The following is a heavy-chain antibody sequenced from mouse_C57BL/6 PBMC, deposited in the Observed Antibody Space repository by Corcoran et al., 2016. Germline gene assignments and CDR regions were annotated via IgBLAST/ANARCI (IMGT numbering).Heavy chain of an antibody. CDR3: ARSGYPEGFDV. D-gene: IGHD2-2*01. CDR2: INPNNGGT. CDR1: GYTFTDYY. J-gene: IGHJ1*03. Sequence: EVQLQQSGPELVKPGASVKISCKASGYTFTDYYMNWVKQSHGKSLEWIGDINPNNGGTSYNQKFKGKATLTVDKSSSTAYMELRSLTSEDSAVYYCARSGYPEGFDVWGTGTTVTVSS. V-gene: IGHV1-26*01.